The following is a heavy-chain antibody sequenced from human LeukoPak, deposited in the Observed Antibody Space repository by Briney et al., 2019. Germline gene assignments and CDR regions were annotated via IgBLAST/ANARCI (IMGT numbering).Heavy chain of an antibody. CDR3: ARGFYGGYYYYYYMDV. D-gene: IGHD4/OR15-4a*01. Sequence: GESLKISCKGSGYSFTTYWIGWVRQMPGKGLEWMGIIYPGDSDTRYSPSFQGQVIISADGSISTAYLQWSSLKASDTAMYYCARGFYGGYYYYYYMDVWGKGTTVTVSS. CDR1: GYSFTTYW. J-gene: IGHJ6*03. CDR2: IYPGDSDT. V-gene: IGHV5-51*01.